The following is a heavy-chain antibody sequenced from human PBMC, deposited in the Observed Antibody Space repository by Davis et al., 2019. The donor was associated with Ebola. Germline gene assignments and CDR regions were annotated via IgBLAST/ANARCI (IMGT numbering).Heavy chain of an antibody. D-gene: IGHD2-15*01. Sequence: AASVKVSCKASGGTFSSYAISWVRQAPGQGLEWMGWINPNSGGTNYAQKFQGWVTMTRDTSISTAYMELSRLRSDDTAVYYCARECSDGVHWWFDPWGQGTLVTASS. V-gene: IGHV1-2*04. CDR3: ARECSDGVHWWFDP. CDR1: GGTFSSYA. CDR2: INPNSGGT. J-gene: IGHJ5*02.